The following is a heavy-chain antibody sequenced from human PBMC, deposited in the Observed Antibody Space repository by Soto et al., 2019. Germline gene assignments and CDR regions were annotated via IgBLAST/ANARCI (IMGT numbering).Heavy chain of an antibody. CDR3: AAGGGLPRYY. J-gene: IGHJ4*02. CDR2: IYHSGSI. CDR1: GGSIGSYY. V-gene: IGHV4-59*12. Sequence: PSETLSLTCTVSGGSIGSYYCSWIRQPPGKGLEWIGYIYHSGSINYNPSLKSRVTISVDRSKNQFSLKLSSVTAADTAVYYCAAGGGLPRYYWGQGTLVTVSS. D-gene: IGHD5-12*01.